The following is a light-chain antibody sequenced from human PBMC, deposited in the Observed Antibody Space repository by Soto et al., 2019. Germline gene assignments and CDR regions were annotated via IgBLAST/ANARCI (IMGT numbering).Light chain of an antibody. CDR2: GAS. J-gene: IGKJ1*01. Sequence: SVLTQSPGTPSLSPGERATLSCRASQSVSSSYLAWYQQKPGQAPRLLIYGASSRATGIPDRFSGSGSGTDFTLTISRLEPEDFAVYYCQQYGSSPGTFGQGTKVDIK. CDR1: QSVSSSY. V-gene: IGKV3-20*01. CDR3: QQYGSSPGT.